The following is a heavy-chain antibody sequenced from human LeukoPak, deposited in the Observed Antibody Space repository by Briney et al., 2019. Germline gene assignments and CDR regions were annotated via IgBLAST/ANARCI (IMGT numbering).Heavy chain of an antibody. CDR2: IIPIFGTA. V-gene: IGHV1-69*13. D-gene: IGHD3-22*01. Sequence: SVKVSCKASGGTFSSYAISWVRQAPGQGLEWMGGIIPIFGTANYAQKFQGRVTITADESTSTAYMELSSLRSEDTAVYYCARGVYGNGWLSQTYYYYYMDVWGKGTTVTISS. CDR3: ARGVYGNGWLSQTYYYYYMDV. CDR1: GGTFSSYA. J-gene: IGHJ6*03.